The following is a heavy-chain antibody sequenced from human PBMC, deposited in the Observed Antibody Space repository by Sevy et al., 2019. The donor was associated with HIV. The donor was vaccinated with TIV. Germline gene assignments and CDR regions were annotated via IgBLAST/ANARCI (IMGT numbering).Heavy chain of an antibody. CDR2: INSRSSSI. Sequence: GGSLRLSCVASGFTFSTNSMNWVRQAPGKGLEWVSYINSRSSSIHYVDSVNGRFTIFRDNAQNSLYLQMNSLRGEDTAEYYCARGPSFLVVSDAPVDYWGQGTLVTVSS. D-gene: IGHD2-8*02. CDR1: GFTFSTNS. CDR3: ARGPSFLVVSDAPVDY. J-gene: IGHJ4*02. V-gene: IGHV3-48*01.